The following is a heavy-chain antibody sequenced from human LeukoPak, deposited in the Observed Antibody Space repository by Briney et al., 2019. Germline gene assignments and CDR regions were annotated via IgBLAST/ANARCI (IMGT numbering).Heavy chain of an antibody. V-gene: IGHV1-8*01. D-gene: IGHD2-15*01. J-gene: IGHJ4*02. Sequence: ASVKVSCKASAYTFTSYDINWVRQATGQGVEWIGWMKPKRGNTGYAQKFQGRVTMTRDTSISTAYMELSSLRSEDTAVYYCVAVVDTSFDYWGQGTPVIVSS. CDR2: MKPKRGNT. CDR1: AYTFTSYD. CDR3: VAVVDTSFDY.